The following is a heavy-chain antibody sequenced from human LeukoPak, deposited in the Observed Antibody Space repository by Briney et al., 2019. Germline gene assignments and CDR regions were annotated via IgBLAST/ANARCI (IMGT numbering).Heavy chain of an antibody. CDR3: SRKSGASCPFGY. V-gene: IGHV4-30-4*01. J-gene: IGHJ4*02. Sequence: SQSLSLTCTVSGDSVSSNPNYWTWIRQPPGKGLEWIGYISYSGSTYYSPSLNGRVTMSLDESRNQLSLNLTSVTAADTAIYYCSRKSGASCPFGYWGQGTLVIVPP. D-gene: IGHD1-26*01. CDR1: GDSVSSNPNY. CDR2: ISYSGST.